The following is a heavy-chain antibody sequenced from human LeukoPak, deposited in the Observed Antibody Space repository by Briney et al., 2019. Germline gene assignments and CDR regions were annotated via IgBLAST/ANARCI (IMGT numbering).Heavy chain of an antibody. D-gene: IGHD3-16*01. CDR2: INPNSGGT. CDR3: ARGRQLHLGKLFPFAEFFQP. V-gene: IGHV1-2*02. CDR1: GYTFTGQY. Sequence: GASVKVSFKTSGYTFTGQYLHWVRQAPGQGLEWMGWINPNSGGTKSAQKFQGRVIMTRDTSISTAYMELRSLSSDDTAVYYCARGRQLHLGKLFPFAEFFQPWGQGTLVTVFS. J-gene: IGHJ1*01.